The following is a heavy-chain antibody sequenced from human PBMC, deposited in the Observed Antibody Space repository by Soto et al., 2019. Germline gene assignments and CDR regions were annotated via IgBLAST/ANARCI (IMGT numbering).Heavy chain of an antibody. V-gene: IGHV3-53*02. CDR2: IYSGGST. CDR1: GFTVSSNY. J-gene: IGHJ6*02. CDR3: ARDRYYDFWSGYHYYYGMDV. Sequence: EVQLVETGGGLIQPGGSLRLSCAASGFTVSSNYMSWVRQAPGKGLEWVSVIYSGGSTYYADSVKGRFTISRDNSKNTLYLQMNSLRAEDTAVYYCARDRYYDFWSGYHYYYGMDVWGQGTTVTVSS. D-gene: IGHD3-3*01.